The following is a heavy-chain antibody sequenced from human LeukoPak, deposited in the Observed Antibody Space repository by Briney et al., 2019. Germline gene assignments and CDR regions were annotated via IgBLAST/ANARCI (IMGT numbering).Heavy chain of an antibody. J-gene: IGHJ4*02. D-gene: IGHD6-6*01. CDR1: GYTFTSHY. Sequence: ASVKVSCKASGYTFTSHYMHWVRQAPGQGLEWMGIINPSGGSTSYAQKFQGRVTVTRDTSTTTVYMELSSLRSEDTAVYYCARGFAARPLDYWGLGTLVTVSS. V-gene: IGHV1-46*01. CDR3: ARGFAARPLDY. CDR2: INPSGGST.